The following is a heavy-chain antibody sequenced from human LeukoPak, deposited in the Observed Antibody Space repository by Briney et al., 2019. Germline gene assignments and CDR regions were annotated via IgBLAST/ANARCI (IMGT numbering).Heavy chain of an antibody. CDR2: ISSSSSYI. CDR3: ARVECGASSGGSCYSDYYYYGMDV. J-gene: IGHJ6*02. D-gene: IGHD2-15*01. Sequence: GGSLRLSCAASGFTFSSYWMNWVRQAPGKGLEWVSSISSSSSYIYYVDSVKGRFTISRDNAKNSVYLQMNSLRAEDTAVYYCARVECGASSGGSCYSDYYYYGMDVWGQGTTVTVYS. V-gene: IGHV3-21*01. CDR1: GFTFSSYW.